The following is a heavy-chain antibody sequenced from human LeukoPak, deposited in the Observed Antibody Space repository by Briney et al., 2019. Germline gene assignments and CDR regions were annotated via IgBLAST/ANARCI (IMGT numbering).Heavy chain of an antibody. V-gene: IGHV3-49*04. J-gene: IGHJ4*02. CDR3: TTMPASSDY. CDR2: IRSKAYGGTT. D-gene: IGHD2-2*01. Sequence: GGSLRLSCTASGFTFGDYAMSWVRQAPGKGLEWVGFIRSKAYGGTTEYAASVKGRFTISRDDSKSIAYLQMNSLKTEDTAVYYCTTMPASSDYWGQGTLVTVSS. CDR1: GFTFGDYA.